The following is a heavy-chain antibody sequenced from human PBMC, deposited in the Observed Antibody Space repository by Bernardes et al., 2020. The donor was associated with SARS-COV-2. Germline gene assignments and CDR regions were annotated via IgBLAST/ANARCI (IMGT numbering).Heavy chain of an antibody. J-gene: IGHJ4*02. CDR3: AKDRRGVGIIVPGEDY. V-gene: IGHV3-23*01. Sequence: GGSLRLSCAASGFSFSDYHMTWVRQAPGKGLEWVSAIHYDDNTFYTDSVRGRFIVSRDNSKNMVYLEMNSLRPEDTAVYYCAKDRRGVGIIVPGEDYWGQGTVVIVSS. CDR1: GFSFSDYH. D-gene: IGHD3-10*01. CDR2: IHYDDNT.